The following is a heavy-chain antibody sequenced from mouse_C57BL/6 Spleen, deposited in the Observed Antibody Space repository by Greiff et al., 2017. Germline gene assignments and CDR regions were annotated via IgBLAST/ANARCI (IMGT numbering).Heavy chain of an antibody. D-gene: IGHD4-1*02. CDR3: ARCPSTGTPYWYFDV. V-gene: IGHV1-42*01. CDR1: GYSFTGYY. Sequence: EVQLQQSGPELVKPGASVKISCKASGYSFTGYYMNWVKQSPEKSLEWIGEINPSTGGTTYTQKFKAKATLTVDKSSSTAYMQLKSLTSEDSAVYYCARCPSTGTPYWYFDVWGTGTTVTVSS. CDR2: INPSTGGT. J-gene: IGHJ1*03.